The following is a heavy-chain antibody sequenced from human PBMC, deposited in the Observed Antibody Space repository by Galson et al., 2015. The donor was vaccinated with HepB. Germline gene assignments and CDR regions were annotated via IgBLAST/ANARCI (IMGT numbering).Heavy chain of an antibody. CDR2: ISYDGSNK. D-gene: IGHD6-13*01. V-gene: IGHV3-30*18. CDR1: GFTFSSYG. J-gene: IGHJ4*02. Sequence: SLRLSCAASGFTFSSYGMHWVRQAPGKGLEWVAVISYDGSNKYYADSVKGRFTISRDNSKNTLYLQMNSLRAEDTAVYYCAKDDFPIAAAGQPGVDYWGQGTLVTVSS. CDR3: AKDDFPIAAAGQPGVDY.